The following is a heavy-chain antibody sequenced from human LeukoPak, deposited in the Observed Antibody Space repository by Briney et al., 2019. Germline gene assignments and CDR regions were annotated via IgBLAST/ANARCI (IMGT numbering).Heavy chain of an antibody. CDR2: ITGDCKYI. D-gene: IGHD3-16*01. CDR1: GFIFKTYT. Sequence: KTGGSLRLSCAASGFIFKTYTMTWVRQAPGKGLEGVSSITGDCKYITYADSVKGRFTISRDNAKNSLYLQVASLRGDDTATYYCAREGNDYYYDQWGQGTLVTVSP. CDR3: AREGNDYYYDQ. V-gene: IGHV3-21*01. J-gene: IGHJ4*02.